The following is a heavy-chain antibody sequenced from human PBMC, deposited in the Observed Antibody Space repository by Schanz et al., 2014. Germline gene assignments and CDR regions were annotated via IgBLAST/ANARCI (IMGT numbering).Heavy chain of an antibody. CDR2: ISGSGGST. D-gene: IGHD3-22*01. CDR3: ARVDSSGYFFDN. CDR1: RFTVTNAW. V-gene: IGHV3-23*01. Sequence: EVQLLESGGGLVKPGGSLTLSCAASRFTVTNAWMSWVRQAPGKGLEWVIVISGSGGSTYYADSVRGRFTMSRDNSKNTVHLQMSSLRVEDTAVYYCARVDSSGYFFDNWGQGTRVTVSS. J-gene: IGHJ4*02.